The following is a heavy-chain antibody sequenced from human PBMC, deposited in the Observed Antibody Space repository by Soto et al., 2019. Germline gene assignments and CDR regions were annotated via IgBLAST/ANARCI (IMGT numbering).Heavy chain of an antibody. CDR1: GFSLSASGVG. D-gene: IGHD3-16*01. J-gene: IGHJ4*02. V-gene: IGHV2-5*02. Sequence: QITLKESGPTLVKPTQTLTLTCTFSGFSLSASGVGVGWIRQPPGKALEWLAIIYWDDAKHYSPSLKSSLTNPQETPKNQGVPKKTKMGPVDTATYLRAPKGGGDRILDYWGQGTLVTVSS. CDR3: APKGGGDRILDY. CDR2: IYWDDAK.